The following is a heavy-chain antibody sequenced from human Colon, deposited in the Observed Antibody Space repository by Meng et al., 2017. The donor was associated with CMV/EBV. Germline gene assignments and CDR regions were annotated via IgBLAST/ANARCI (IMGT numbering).Heavy chain of an antibody. J-gene: IGHJ4*02. CDR2: IHSGGVTR. CDR1: GFSFRNYE. V-gene: IGHV3-48*03. CDR3: ARDWEIYCTSTSCPILDS. D-gene: IGHD2-2*01. Sequence: GGSLRLSCVASGFSFRNYEMNWVRQAPGMGLEWVAHIHSGGVTRYYADSAEGRFIISRDNTKNSLYLEMSNLRAEDTAVYYCARDWEIYCTSTSCPILDSWGQGALVTVSS.